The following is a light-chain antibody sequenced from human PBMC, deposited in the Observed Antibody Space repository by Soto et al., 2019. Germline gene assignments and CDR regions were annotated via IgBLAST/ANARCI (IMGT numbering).Light chain of an antibody. CDR1: STDVGNSNF. CDR2: AAS. CDR3: CSHGGSITSVV. J-gene: IGLJ2*01. V-gene: IGLV2-23*01. Sequence: QSVLTQPASVSGSPGQSITISCIGTSTDVGNSNFVSWYQQHPGKTPKLLIYAASQRPSGVSHRFSGSKSGNTASLTISGLQAEDEADYYCCSHGGSITSVVFGGGTKLTVL.